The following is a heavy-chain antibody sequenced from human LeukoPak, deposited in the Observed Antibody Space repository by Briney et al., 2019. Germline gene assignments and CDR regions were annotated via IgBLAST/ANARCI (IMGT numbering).Heavy chain of an antibody. CDR3: ATRSGYYGSGSYYNGRILDY. D-gene: IGHD3-10*01. J-gene: IGHJ4*02. V-gene: IGHV4-34*01. CDR1: GGSFRVDY. Sequence: ASETLSLTCPVYGGSFRVDYWSWIRQPPGRGMEWIGEINHRGSTNYNPSLKSRVTISVDTSKNQFSLKLSSVTAADTAVYYCATRSGYYGSGSYYNGRILDYWGQGTLVTVSS. CDR2: INHRGST.